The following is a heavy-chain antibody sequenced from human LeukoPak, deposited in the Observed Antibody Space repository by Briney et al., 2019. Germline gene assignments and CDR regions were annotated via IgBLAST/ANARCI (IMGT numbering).Heavy chain of an antibody. V-gene: IGHV4-30-4*01. D-gene: IGHD3-22*01. Sequence: TLSLTCTVSGGSISSGDYYWSWIRQPPGKGLEWIGYIYYSGSTYYNPSLKSRVTISVDTSKNQFSLKLSSVTAADTAVYYCARVNAYYDSSGYAIDYWGQGTLVTVSS. J-gene: IGHJ4*02. CDR1: GGSISSGDYY. CDR2: IYYSGST. CDR3: ARVNAYYDSSGYAIDY.